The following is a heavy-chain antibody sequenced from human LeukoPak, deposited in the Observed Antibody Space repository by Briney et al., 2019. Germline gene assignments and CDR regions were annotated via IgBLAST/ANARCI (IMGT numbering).Heavy chain of an antibody. CDR2: VYQSGTT. D-gene: IGHD5-18*01. J-gene: IGHJ4*02. Sequence: SETLSLTCTVSGFSISSGHYWGWVRQPPGAGLEWIGSVYQSGTTYYNPSLKSRVTTSVDMSKDQFSLRLRPVTAADTAVYYCARIFIRNGYSSYFDCWGQGTLVTVSS. CDR3: ARIFIRNGYSSYFDC. CDR1: GFSISSGHY. V-gene: IGHV4-38-2*02.